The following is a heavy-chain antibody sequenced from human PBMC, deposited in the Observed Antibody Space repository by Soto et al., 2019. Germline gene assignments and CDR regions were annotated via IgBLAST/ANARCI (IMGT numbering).Heavy chain of an antibody. CDR3: ARLWDIVVVPAGLGAYETLAEDDYYGMDV. D-gene: IGHD2-2*01. V-gene: IGHV1-18*04. CDR2: ITTYNGNT. Sequence: QAPLEQSGGEVKKPGASVKVSCKASGYSFTSYGITWVRQVPGQGLEWMGWITTYNGNTNYAQKFQGRVTMTTDTSTSTAYMELRSLRSDDTALYYCARLWDIVVVPAGLGAYETLAEDDYYGMDVWGQGTTVTVSS. CDR1: GYSFTSYG. J-gene: IGHJ6*02.